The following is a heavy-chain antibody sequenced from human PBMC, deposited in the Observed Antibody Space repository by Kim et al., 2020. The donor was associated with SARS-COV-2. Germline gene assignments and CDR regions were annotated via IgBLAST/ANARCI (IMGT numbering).Heavy chain of an antibody. D-gene: IGHD4-17*01. CDR2: IKQDGSLK. CDR1: GFTFSNYW. Sequence: GGSLRLSCAASGFTFSNYWMTWVRQAPGKGLEWVANIKQDGSLKYYVNSVRGRFTVSRDNAKNSLYLQMNTLRVEDTGIYYCVSKSTVWGQGPLVTVSS. V-gene: IGHV3-7*01. J-gene: IGHJ4*02. CDR3: VSKSTV.